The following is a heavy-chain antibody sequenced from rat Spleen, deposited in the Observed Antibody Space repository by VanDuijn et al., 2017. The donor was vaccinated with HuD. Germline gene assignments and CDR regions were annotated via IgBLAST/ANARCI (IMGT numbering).Heavy chain of an antibody. D-gene: IGHD1-9*01. CDR1: GFTFSNYA. CDR3: ATHPYYGYNWGFAY. V-gene: IGHV5-7*01. CDR2: IIYDGSST. J-gene: IGHJ3*01. Sequence: EVQLVESGGGLVQPGRSLKLSCAASGFTFSNYAMAWVRQSPKKGLEWVATIIYDGSSTYYRDSVKGRFTISRDNAKSTLYLQMDSLRSEDTATYYCATHPYYGYNWGFAYWGQGTLVTVSS.